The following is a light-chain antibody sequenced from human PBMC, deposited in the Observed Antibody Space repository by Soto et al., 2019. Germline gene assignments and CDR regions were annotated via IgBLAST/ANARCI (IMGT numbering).Light chain of an antibody. V-gene: IGKV3-15*01. J-gene: IGKJ4*01. CDR3: QQYNNWPPLT. Sequence: EVVMTQSPATLSVSPGERANLSCRASQSVGSKLAWYQQKPGQAPRLLIFDAFTRATGIPARFSGSGSGTEFTLFISSLQSEDFAVYYCQQYNNWPPLTFGGGTKVDIK. CDR2: DAF. CDR1: QSVGSK.